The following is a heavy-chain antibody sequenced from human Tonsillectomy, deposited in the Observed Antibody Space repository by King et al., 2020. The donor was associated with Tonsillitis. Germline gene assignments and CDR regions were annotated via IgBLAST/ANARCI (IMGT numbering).Heavy chain of an antibody. CDR3: ARLEGGYFASTGCHSYFAY. Sequence: QLVQSGAEVKKPGESLKISCKGSGDSFNTYWIGWVRQMPGKGLEWMGIIYPGDSDTRYSPSFQGQVTISADKSISTAYLQWSSLKASGTAMYYCARLEGGYFASTGCHSYFAYCGQGTLVTFSS. D-gene: IGHD2-2*02. CDR1: GDSFNTYW. CDR2: IYPGDSDT. J-gene: IGHJ4*02. V-gene: IGHV5-51*01.